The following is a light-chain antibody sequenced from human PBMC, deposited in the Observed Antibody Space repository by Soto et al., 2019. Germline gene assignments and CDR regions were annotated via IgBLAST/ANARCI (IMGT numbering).Light chain of an antibody. CDR2: AAS. V-gene: IGKV1-12*01. CDR1: QDVNSW. J-gene: IGKJ1*01. CDR3: QQAHTLPWT. Sequence: DIPMTQSPSSVSASVGDRVSITCRASQDVNSWLAWYQRKPGKAPKLLIYAASTLQGGVPSRFSGSGSGTDFALTINSLQPEDFATYYCQQAHTLPWTFGQGTKVEIK.